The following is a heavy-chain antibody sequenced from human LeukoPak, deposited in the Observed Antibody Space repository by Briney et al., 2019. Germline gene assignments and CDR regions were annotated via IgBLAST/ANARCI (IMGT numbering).Heavy chain of an antibody. Sequence: GGSLRLSCAASGFTFSTFAMIWVRQPPGKGLEWVSSIFPSGGEIHYADSVRGRFTISRDNSKSTLSLQMNSLRAEDTAIYYCATPRNYYDSSGYHFFQHWGQGTLVTVSS. D-gene: IGHD3-22*01. J-gene: IGHJ1*01. CDR1: GFTFSTFA. CDR2: IFPSGGEI. V-gene: IGHV3-23*01. CDR3: ATPRNYYDSSGYHFFQH.